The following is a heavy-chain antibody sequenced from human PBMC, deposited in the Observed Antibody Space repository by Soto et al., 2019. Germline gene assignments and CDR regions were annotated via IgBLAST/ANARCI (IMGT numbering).Heavy chain of an antibody. J-gene: IGHJ4*02. Sequence: LRLSCAASGFTFSSYAMSWVRQAPGKGLEWVSAISGSGSSTYYADSVKGRFTISRDNSKNTLYLQMNSLRAEDTAVYYCATGFGSQYSSGWYFDYWGQGTLVTVSS. CDR3: ATGFGSQYSSGWYFDY. V-gene: IGHV3-23*01. CDR1: GFTFSSYA. D-gene: IGHD6-19*01. CDR2: ISGSGSST.